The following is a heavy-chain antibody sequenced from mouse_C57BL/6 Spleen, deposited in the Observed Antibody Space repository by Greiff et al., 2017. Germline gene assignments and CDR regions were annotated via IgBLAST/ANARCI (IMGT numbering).Heavy chain of an antibody. CDR1: GFTFSSYA. D-gene: IGHD2-3*01. CDR2: ISSGGDYI. V-gene: IGHV5-9-1*02. CDR3: TRERGDGYNYFDY. J-gene: IGHJ2*01. Sequence: EVKLMESGAGLVKPGGSLKLSCAASGFTFSSYAMSWVRQTPEKRLEWVAYISSGGDYIYYADTVKGRFTISRDNARNTLYLQMSSLKSEDTAMYYCTRERGDGYNYFDYWGQGTTLTVSS.